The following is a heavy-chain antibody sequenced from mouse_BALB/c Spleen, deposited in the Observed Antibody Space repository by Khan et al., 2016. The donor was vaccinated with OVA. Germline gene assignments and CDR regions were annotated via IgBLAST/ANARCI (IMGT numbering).Heavy chain of an antibody. J-gene: IGHJ4*01. Sequence: QVQLKESGAELVRPGTSVKMSCKAAGYTFTKYWIGWIKLRPGHGLEWIGDIYPGSGNTNYNEKFKGKATLTADTSSSTAHMQLSSLTSEDSAIYYCARPYYYGSSYDTMDAWGQGTSVTVSS. CDR1: GYTFTKYW. CDR2: IYPGSGNT. V-gene: IGHV1-63*02. CDR3: ARPYYYGSSYDTMDA. D-gene: IGHD1-1*01.